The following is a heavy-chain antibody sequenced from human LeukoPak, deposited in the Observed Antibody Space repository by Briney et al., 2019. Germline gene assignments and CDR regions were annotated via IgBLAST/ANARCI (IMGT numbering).Heavy chain of an antibody. J-gene: IGHJ4*02. CDR2: IIWNSGSI. D-gene: IGHD1-26*01. CDR3: AKGAPGWELLTLALDY. Sequence: QAGRCLRLSCAASGFTFDDYAMHWVRQAPGKGLEWVSGIIWNSGSIGYADSVKGRFTISRDNAKNSLYLQMNSLRAEDTALYYCAKGAPGWELLTLALDYWGQGTLVTVSS. CDR1: GFTFDDYA. V-gene: IGHV3-9*01.